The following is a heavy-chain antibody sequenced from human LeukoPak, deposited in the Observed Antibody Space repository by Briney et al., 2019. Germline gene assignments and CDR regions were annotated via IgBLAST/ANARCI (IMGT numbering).Heavy chain of an antibody. Sequence: GASVKVSCKASGYTFTSYGISWVRQAPGQGLEWMGWISAYNGNTNYAQKLQGRVTITADKSTSTAYMELSSLRSEDTAVYYCARSRGYSYGTYFDYWGQGTLVTVSS. V-gene: IGHV1-18*01. J-gene: IGHJ4*02. D-gene: IGHD5-18*01. CDR2: ISAYNGNT. CDR3: ARSRGYSYGTYFDY. CDR1: GYTFTSYG.